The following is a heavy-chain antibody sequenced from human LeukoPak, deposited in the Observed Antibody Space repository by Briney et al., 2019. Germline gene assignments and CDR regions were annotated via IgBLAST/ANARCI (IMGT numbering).Heavy chain of an antibody. D-gene: IGHD3-22*01. Sequence: GSLRLSCAASGVTVSSNYMTWVRQAPGKGLEWVSVIYNGGSTYYADSVKGRFTISRDNSKNTLYLQMNSLRADDTAVYYCARGAVGSSGLGMDVWGQGTTVTVSS. CDR1: GVTVSSNY. J-gene: IGHJ6*02. CDR3: ARGAVGSSGLGMDV. CDR2: IYNGGST. V-gene: IGHV3-53*01.